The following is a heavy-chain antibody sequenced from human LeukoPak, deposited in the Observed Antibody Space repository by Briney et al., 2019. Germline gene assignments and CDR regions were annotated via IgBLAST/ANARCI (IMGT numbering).Heavy chain of an antibody. D-gene: IGHD3-16*02. J-gene: IGHJ3*02. Sequence: SVKVSCKASGGTFSSYAISWVRQAPGQGLEWMGRIIPIFGTANYAQKFQGRVTITTDESTSTAYMELSSLRSEDTAVYYCASRRYDYVWGSYPPDAFDIWGQGTMATVSS. CDR2: IIPIFGTA. V-gene: IGHV1-69*05. CDR1: GGTFSSYA. CDR3: ASRRYDYVWGSYPPDAFDI.